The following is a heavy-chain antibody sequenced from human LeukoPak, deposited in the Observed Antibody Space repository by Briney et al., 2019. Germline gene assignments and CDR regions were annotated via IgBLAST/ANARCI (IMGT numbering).Heavy chain of an antibody. J-gene: IGHJ4*02. D-gene: IGHD6-13*01. CDR3: ARDSSSSCFDY. CDR2: IYYSGST. CDR1: GGSISSGGFY. Sequence: SETLSLTCTVSGGSISSGGFYWSWIRQHPGKGLEWIGYIYYSGSTYYNPSLKSRVTISVDTSKNQFSLKLSSVTAADTAVYYCARDSSSSCFDYWGQGTLVTVSS. V-gene: IGHV4-31*03.